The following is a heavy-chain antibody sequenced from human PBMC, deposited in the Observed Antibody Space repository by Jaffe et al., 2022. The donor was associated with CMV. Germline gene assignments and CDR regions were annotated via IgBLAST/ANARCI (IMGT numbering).Heavy chain of an antibody. D-gene: IGHD3-22*01. Sequence: QVQLQESGPGLVKPSETLSLTCTVSGGSISSYYWSWIRQPPGKGLEWIGYIYYSGSTNYNPSLKSRVTISVDTSKNQFSLKLSSVTAADTAVYYCAREGHGSMIVVGAYFDLWGRGTLVTVSS. J-gene: IGHJ2*01. V-gene: IGHV4-59*01. CDR2: IYYSGST. CDR3: AREGHGSMIVVGAYFDL. CDR1: GGSISSYY.